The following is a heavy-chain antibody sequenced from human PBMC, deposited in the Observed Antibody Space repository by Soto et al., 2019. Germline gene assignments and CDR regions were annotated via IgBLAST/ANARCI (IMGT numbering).Heavy chain of an antibody. CDR3: AKAGYSSGWYSYFDY. J-gene: IGHJ4*02. V-gene: IGHV3-23*01. CDR1: GFTFSSYA. D-gene: IGHD6-19*01. Sequence: GGSLRLSCAASGFTFSSYAMSWVRQAPGKGLEWVSAISGSGGSTYYADSVKGRFTISRDNSKNTLYLQMNSLRAGDTAVYYCAKAGYSSGWYSYFDYWGQGTLVTVSS. CDR2: ISGSGGST.